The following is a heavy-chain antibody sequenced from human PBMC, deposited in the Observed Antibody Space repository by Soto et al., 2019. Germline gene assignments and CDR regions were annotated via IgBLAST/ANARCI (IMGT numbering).Heavy chain of an antibody. CDR3: AKEGSGYYYGY. CDR1: GFTFSNYA. CDR2: ISGSGGST. Sequence: GGSLRLSCAASGFTFSNYAMSWVRQAPGKGLEWVSAISGSGGSTYYADSMKGRFTISRDISKNTLYLQMNSLRAEDTAVYYCAKEGSGYYYGYWGQGTLVTVSS. D-gene: IGHD3-22*01. J-gene: IGHJ4*02. V-gene: IGHV3-23*01.